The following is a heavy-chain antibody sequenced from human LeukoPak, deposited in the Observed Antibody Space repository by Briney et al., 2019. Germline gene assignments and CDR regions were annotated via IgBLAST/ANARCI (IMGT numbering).Heavy chain of an antibody. CDR1: GYTFTGYY. CDR3: ARDLPLWFGELFGAFDI. Sequence: ASVKVSCKTSGYTFTGYYMHWVRQAPGQGLEWMGWINPNSGGTNYAQKFQGRVTMTRDTSISTANMELSRLRSDDTAVYYCARDLPLWFGELFGAFDIWGQGTMATVSS. V-gene: IGHV1-2*02. CDR2: INPNSGGT. J-gene: IGHJ3*02. D-gene: IGHD3-10*01.